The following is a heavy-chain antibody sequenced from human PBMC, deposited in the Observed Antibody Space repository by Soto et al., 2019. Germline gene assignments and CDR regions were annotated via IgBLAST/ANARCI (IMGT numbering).Heavy chain of an antibody. CDR2: IYYSGST. Sequence: PSETLSLTCTVSGGSISSGDYYWSWIRQPPGKGLEWIGYIYYSGSTNYNPSLKSRVTISVDTSKNQFSLKLSSVTAADTAVYYCARVNSLGATATFDYWGQGTLVTVSS. J-gene: IGHJ4*02. V-gene: IGHV4-61*08. D-gene: IGHD1-26*01. CDR1: GGSISSGDYY. CDR3: ARVNSLGATATFDY.